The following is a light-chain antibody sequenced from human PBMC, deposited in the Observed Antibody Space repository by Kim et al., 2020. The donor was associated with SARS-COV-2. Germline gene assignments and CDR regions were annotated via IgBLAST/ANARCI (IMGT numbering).Light chain of an antibody. CDR3: ATWDSSLSVGV. J-gene: IGLJ3*02. V-gene: IGLV1-51*01. Sequence: QSVLTQPPSVSAAPGQKVTISCSGSRSNIGSNPVSWYQQFPGTAPKLITYENNKRPSGIPDRFSSSKSGTSATLGITGLRTGDEADYYCATWDSSLSVGVFGGGTKVTVL. CDR2: ENN. CDR1: RSNIGSNP.